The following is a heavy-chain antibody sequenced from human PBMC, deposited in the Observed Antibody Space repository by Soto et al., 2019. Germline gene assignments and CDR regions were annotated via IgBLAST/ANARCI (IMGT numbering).Heavy chain of an antibody. D-gene: IGHD6-19*01. CDR3: ARPPGYISDWYYFDL. J-gene: IGHJ4*02. Sequence: VSVKVSCKASGYTFTGYYMHWVRQAPGQGFEWMGRISPKSGGTNYAQKFQGRVTMTWDTSLNTAYMELSSLISEDTAVYYCARPPGYISDWYYFDLWGQGTLVTVSS. V-gene: IGHV1-2*02. CDR2: ISPKSGGT. CDR1: GYTFTGYY.